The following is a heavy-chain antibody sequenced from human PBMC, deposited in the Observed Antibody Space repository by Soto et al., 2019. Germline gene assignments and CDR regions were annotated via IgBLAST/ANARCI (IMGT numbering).Heavy chain of an antibody. Sequence: SVKVSCKASGGTFSSYAISWVRQAPGQGLEWMGGIIPIFGTANYAQKFQGRVTITADESTSTAYMELSSLRSEDTAVYYCARTRIGGVGATEHFDYWGQGTLVTVSS. CDR1: GGTFSSYA. CDR3: ARTRIGGVGATEHFDY. CDR2: IIPIFGTA. V-gene: IGHV1-69*13. D-gene: IGHD1-26*01. J-gene: IGHJ4*02.